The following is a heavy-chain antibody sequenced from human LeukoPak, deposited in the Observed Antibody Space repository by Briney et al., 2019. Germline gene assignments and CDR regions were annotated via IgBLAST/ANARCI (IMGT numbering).Heavy chain of an antibody. D-gene: IGHD3-16*01. CDR1: GFTFSSYW. CDR2: IHSDGSST. Sequence: QAGRSLRLSCAASGFTFSSYWMHWVRQAPGEGLVWVSRIHSDGSSTSYADSVKGRFTISRDNTKNTVYLQMNSLRAEDTAVYYCARAPPPGGGGYYFDYWGQGTLVTVSS. J-gene: IGHJ4*02. CDR3: ARAPPPGGGGYYFDY. V-gene: IGHV3-74*01.